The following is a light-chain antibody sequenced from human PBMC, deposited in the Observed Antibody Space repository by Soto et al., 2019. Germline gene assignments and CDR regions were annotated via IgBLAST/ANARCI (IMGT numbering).Light chain of an antibody. V-gene: IGKV3-15*01. J-gene: IGKJ4*01. Sequence: EIVMTQSPATLSVSPGERATLSCGASQSVSSNLAWYQQKPGQAPRLLIYGASTRATGIPARFSGSGSGTEFTLTISSLQSEDFAVYYCQQYNNRPLTFGGGTKVEIK. CDR3: QQYNNRPLT. CDR1: QSVSSN. CDR2: GAS.